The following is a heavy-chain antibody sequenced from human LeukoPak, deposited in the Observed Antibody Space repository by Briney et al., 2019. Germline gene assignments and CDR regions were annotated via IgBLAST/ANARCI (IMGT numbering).Heavy chain of an antibody. Sequence: KHGESLKISCKGSGYGSGYSVTSHWIAWVRQMPGKGLEWMGIIYPRDSNTIYRPSFQGQVTISADTSINTAYLQWITLKASDTAMYYCARHPIAACGAYNWFDPWGQGTLVTVSS. D-gene: IGHD6-13*01. CDR1: GYSVTSHW. J-gene: IGHJ5*02. CDR2: IYPRDSNT. CDR3: ARHPIAACGAYNWFDP. V-gene: IGHV5-51*01.